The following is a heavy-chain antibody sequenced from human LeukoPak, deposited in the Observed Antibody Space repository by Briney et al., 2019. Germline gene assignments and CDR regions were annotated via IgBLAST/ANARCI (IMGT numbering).Heavy chain of an antibody. D-gene: IGHD6-13*01. V-gene: IGHV4-34*01. CDR1: IDSFSNYH. Sequence: SETLSLTCAVYIDSFSNYHWNWIRQTPAKGMEWIGEVNESGGTNISPSLKSRVTISVDKSKNQFSLKLSSVTAADTAVYYCARDHKQQLVISHYYYMDVWGKGTTVTVSS. J-gene: IGHJ6*03. CDR2: VNESGGT. CDR3: ARDHKQQLVISHYYYMDV.